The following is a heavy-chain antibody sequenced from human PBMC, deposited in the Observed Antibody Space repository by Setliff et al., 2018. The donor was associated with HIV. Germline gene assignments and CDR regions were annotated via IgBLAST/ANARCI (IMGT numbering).Heavy chain of an antibody. Sequence: GESLKISCAASGFTFSSYAMSWVRQAPGKGLEWVSAISGSGGSTYYADSVKGRFTISRDNSKSSVDLQMSSLRAEDTAVYYCAKNVFSSIWSPLDYWGQGTLVTVSS. CDR1: GFTFSSYA. V-gene: IGHV3-23*01. CDR2: ISGSGGST. D-gene: IGHD6-13*01. J-gene: IGHJ4*02. CDR3: AKNVFSSIWSPLDY.